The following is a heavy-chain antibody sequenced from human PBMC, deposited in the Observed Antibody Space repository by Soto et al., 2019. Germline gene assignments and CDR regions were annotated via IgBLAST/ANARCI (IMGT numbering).Heavy chain of an antibody. V-gene: IGHV4-39*01. CDR1: GGSISSSSYY. CDR3: ARHGRWDYFANWFDP. Sequence: SETLSLTCTVSGGSISSSSYYWGWIRQPPGKGLEWIGSIYYSGSTYYNPSLKSRVTISVDTSKNQFSLKLSSVTAADTAVYYCARHGRWDYFANWFDPWGQGTLVTVSS. D-gene: IGHD1-26*01. J-gene: IGHJ5*02. CDR2: IYYSGST.